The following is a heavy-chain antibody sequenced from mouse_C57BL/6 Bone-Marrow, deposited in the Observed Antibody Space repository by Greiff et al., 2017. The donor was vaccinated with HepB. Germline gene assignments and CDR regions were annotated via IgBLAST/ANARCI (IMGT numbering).Heavy chain of an antibody. D-gene: IGHD1-1*01. V-gene: IGHV3-6*01. J-gene: IGHJ4*01. CDR1: GYSITSGYY. Sequence: DVQLQESGPGLVKPSQSLSLTCSVTGYSITSGYYWNWIRQFPGNKLEWMGYISYDGSNNYNPSLKNRISITRDTSKNQFFLKLNSVTTEDTATYYCANNYYYGYAMDYWGQGTSVTVSS. CDR3: ANNYYYGYAMDY. CDR2: ISYDGSN.